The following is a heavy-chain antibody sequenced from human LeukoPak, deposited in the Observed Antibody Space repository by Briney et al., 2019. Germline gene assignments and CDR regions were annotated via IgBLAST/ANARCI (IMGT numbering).Heavy chain of an antibody. CDR1: GFTFSSYS. J-gene: IGHJ4*02. CDR3: ARDLWFGEFPYYFDY. D-gene: IGHD3-10*01. V-gene: IGHV3-48*04. CDR2: ISSSGSTM. Sequence: GGSLRLSCAASGFTFSSYSMNWVRQAPGKGLEWLSYISSSGSTMYYADSVKGRFTISRDNAKNSLYLQMNSLRAEDTAVYYCARDLWFGEFPYYFDYWGQGTLVTVSS.